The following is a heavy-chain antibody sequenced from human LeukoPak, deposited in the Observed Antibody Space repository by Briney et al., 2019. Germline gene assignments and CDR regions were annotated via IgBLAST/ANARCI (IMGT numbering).Heavy chain of an antibody. CDR3: ARRGGSGYYNWFDP. CDR1: GDSISSYY. Sequence: SETLSLTCSVSGDSISSYYWSWIRQPPGKGLEWIGYVYYSGSTNYNPSLKSRVTISVDTSKNQFSLKLSSVTAADTAVYYCARRGGSGYYNWFDPWGQGTLVTVTS. D-gene: IGHD3-22*01. V-gene: IGHV4-59*01. J-gene: IGHJ5*02. CDR2: VYYSGST.